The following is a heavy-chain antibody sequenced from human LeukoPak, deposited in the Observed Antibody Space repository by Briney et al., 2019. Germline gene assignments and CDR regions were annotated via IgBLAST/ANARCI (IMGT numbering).Heavy chain of an antibody. J-gene: IGHJ1*01. V-gene: IGHV3-30-3*01. CDR3: AREAEYSAEYFQH. CDR2: ISYDGSNK. D-gene: IGHD2-15*01. CDR1: GFAFSSYA. Sequence: GGSLRLSCAASGFAFSSYAMHWVRQAPGKGLEWVAVISYDGSNKYYADSVKGRFTISRDNSKNTLYLQMNSLRAEDTAVYYCAREAEYSAEYFQHWGQGTLVTVSS.